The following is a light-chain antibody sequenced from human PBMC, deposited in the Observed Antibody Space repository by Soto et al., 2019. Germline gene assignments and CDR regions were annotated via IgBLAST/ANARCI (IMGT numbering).Light chain of an antibody. Sequence: DIVMTQSPDSLAVSLGERATINCKSSQSVLYSSNNKNYSAWYQQKPGQPPKLLISWASTRESGVPDRFSGSGSGTDFTLTISSLQAEDVAVYYCQQYYSTPRTFGQGTKLEI. CDR2: WAS. V-gene: IGKV4-1*01. CDR1: QSVLYSSNNKNY. J-gene: IGKJ2*01. CDR3: QQYYSTPRT.